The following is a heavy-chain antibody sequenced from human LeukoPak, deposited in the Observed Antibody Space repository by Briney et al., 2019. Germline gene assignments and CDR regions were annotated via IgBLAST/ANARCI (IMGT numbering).Heavy chain of an antibody. Sequence: AGGSLRLSCAASGFTFSSYAMSWVRQAPGKGLEWVSAISGSSGSTYYADSVKGRFTISRDNSKNTLYLQMDSLSAEDTAVYYCARSEGLVRNFDYWGQGTLVTVSS. CDR2: ISGSSGST. D-gene: IGHD6-19*01. J-gene: IGHJ4*02. CDR3: ARSEGLVRNFDY. V-gene: IGHV3-23*01. CDR1: GFTFSSYA.